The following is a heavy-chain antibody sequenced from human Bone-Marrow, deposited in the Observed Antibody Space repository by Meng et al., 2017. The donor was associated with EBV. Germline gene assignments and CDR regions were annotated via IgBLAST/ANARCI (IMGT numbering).Heavy chain of an antibody. Sequence: QGRLGESGAEVKKPGSWVKVSCKASGGTFRSYAISWVRQAPGQGLEWMGGIIPIFGTANYAQKFQGRVTITADESTSTAYMELSSLRSEDTAVYYCARVNIVVKGFDPWGQGTLVTVSS. CDR1: GGTFRSYA. CDR3: ARVNIVVKGFDP. CDR2: IIPIFGTA. V-gene: IGHV1-69*01. J-gene: IGHJ5*02. D-gene: IGHD2-15*01.